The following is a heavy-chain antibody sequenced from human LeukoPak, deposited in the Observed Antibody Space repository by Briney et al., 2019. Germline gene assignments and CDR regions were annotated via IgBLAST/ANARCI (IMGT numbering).Heavy chain of an antibody. CDR1: GGSISSYY. CDR2: IYYSGST. D-gene: IGHD2-15*01. Sequence: SETLSLTCTVSGGSISSYYWSWIRQPPGKGLEWIGYIYYSGSTNYNPSLTSRVTISVDTSKNQFSLKLSSVTAADTAVYYCARGRYCSGGSCYPFDYWGQGTLVTVSS. J-gene: IGHJ4*02. CDR3: ARGRYCSGGSCYPFDY. V-gene: IGHV4-59*01.